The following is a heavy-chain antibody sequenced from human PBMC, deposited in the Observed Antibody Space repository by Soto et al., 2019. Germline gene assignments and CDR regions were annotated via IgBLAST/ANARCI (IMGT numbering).Heavy chain of an antibody. CDR3: ARSYSYGSYWYFDY. CDR2: ITVYNGNT. Sequence: AAVKVSCKASGYTFTNYGVSWVRQAPGQGLEWMGWITVYNGNTHYAQNLQGRVTMATDTSTSTAHMELWSLGSDDTAVYYCARSYSYGSYWYFDYWGQGALVTVSS. J-gene: IGHJ4*02. V-gene: IGHV1-18*04. CDR1: GYTFTNYG. D-gene: IGHD5-18*01.